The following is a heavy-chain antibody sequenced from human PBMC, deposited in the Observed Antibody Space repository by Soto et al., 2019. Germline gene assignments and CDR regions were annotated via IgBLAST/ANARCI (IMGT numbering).Heavy chain of an antibody. V-gene: IGHV1-69*04. D-gene: IGHD2-2*01. J-gene: IGHJ5*02. CDR1: GGTFSSYT. CDR3: ARDKGSSRTEFDP. CDR2: IIPILGIA. Sequence: GASVKVSCKASGGTFSSYTISWVRQAPGQGLEWMGRIIPILGIANYAQKFQGRVTITADKSTSTAYMELSSLRSEDTAVYYCARDKGSSRTEFDPWGQGTLVTVS.